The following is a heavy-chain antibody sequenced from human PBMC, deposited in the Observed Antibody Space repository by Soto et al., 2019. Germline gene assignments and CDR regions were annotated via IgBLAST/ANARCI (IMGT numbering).Heavy chain of an antibody. Sequence: QVQLVQSGAEVKRPGASVKVSCKASGYTFTSYGISWVRQAPGQGLEWMGWISAYNGNTNYAQKLQGRVTMTTDTSTSTAYMELRSLRSDDTAVYYCARDRSSSSPADYYGMDVWGQGTTVTVSS. CDR2: ISAYNGNT. CDR3: ARDRSSSSPADYYGMDV. V-gene: IGHV1-18*01. CDR1: GYTFTSYG. J-gene: IGHJ6*02. D-gene: IGHD6-6*01.